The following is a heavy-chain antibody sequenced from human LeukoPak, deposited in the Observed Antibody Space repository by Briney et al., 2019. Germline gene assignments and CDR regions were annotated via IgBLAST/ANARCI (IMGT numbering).Heavy chain of an antibody. CDR1: GGTLSSYA. V-gene: IGHV1-69*13. Sequence: ASVKVSCKASGGTLSSYAISWVRQAPGQGLEWMGGIIPIFGTANYAQKFQGRVTITADESTSTAYMELSSLRSEDTAVYYCARGALRWSSAFDIWGQGTMVTVSS. J-gene: IGHJ3*02. CDR3: ARGALRWSSAFDI. D-gene: IGHD4-23*01. CDR2: IIPIFGTA.